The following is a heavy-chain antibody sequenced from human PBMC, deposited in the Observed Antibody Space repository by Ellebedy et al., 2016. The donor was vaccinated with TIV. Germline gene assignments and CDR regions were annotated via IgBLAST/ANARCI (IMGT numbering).Heavy chain of an antibody. CDR1: GFTFSSYS. V-gene: IGHV3-21*01. CDR3: ARGYASPNY. D-gene: IGHD2-8*01. J-gene: IGHJ4*02. CDR2: ISDSSIYK. Sequence: GESLKISCAVSGFTFSSYSMNWVRQAPGKGLEWVSSISDSSIYKDYADSVKGRFTISRDNAKNSLYLQMNSLRAEDTAVYYCARGYASPNYWGQGTLVTVSS.